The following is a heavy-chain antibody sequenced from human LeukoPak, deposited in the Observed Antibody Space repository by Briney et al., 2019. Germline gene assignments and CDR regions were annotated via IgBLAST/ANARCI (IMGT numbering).Heavy chain of an antibody. J-gene: IGHJ4*02. Sequence: GGSLRLSCAASGFTVSSNYMSWVRQAPGKGLEWVSVIYSGGSTYYADSVKGRLTISRDNSKNTLYLQMNSLRAEDTAVYYCARLSVETTVVTYYDYWGQGTLVTVSS. CDR3: ARLSVETTVVTYYDY. CDR1: GFTVSSNY. V-gene: IGHV3-53*01. D-gene: IGHD4-23*01. CDR2: IYSGGST.